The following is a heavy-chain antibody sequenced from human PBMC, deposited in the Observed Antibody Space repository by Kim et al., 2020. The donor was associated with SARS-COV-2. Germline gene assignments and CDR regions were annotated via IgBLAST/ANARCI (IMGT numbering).Heavy chain of an antibody. CDR1: GFTFGDYA. V-gene: IGHV3-49*03. CDR3: TRLDFWSGYYPDY. J-gene: IGHJ4*02. Sequence: GGSLRLSCTASGFTFGDYAMSWFRQAPGKGLEWVGFIRSKGYGGTTEYAASVKGRFTISRDDSKSIAYLQMNSLKTEDTAVYYCTRLDFWSGYYPDYWGQGTLVTVSS. D-gene: IGHD3-3*01. CDR2: IRSKGYGGTT.